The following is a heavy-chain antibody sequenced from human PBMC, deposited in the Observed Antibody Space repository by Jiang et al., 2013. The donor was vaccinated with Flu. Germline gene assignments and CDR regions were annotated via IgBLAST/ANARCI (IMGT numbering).Heavy chain of an antibody. D-gene: IGHD3-10*01. CDR3: ASQHWDHGVGSYYMSH. Sequence: CSVSGGSIISENSYWGWIRQPPGKGLEWIGSIYYSGTTYYNPSLKSRVTISVDTSKKRFSLKLTSVTAADTAVYYCASQHWDHGVGSYYMSHWGQGTLVTVSS. CDR1: GGSIISENSY. CDR2: IYYSGTT. J-gene: IGHJ4*02. V-gene: IGHV4-39*07.